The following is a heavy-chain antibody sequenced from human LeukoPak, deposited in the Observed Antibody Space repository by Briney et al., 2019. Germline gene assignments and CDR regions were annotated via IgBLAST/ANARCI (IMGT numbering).Heavy chain of an antibody. J-gene: IGHJ4*02. CDR3: AKGRRGLGYFDY. CDR1: GFTFSNYG. Sequence: PGRSLRLSCAASGFTFSNYGMHWVRQAPGKGLEWLADLSYEGSNEYYAGSVKGRFSISRDNSKNTLYLQMNSLRVDDTAVYYCAKGRRGLGYFDYWGQGTQVTVSS. CDR2: LSYEGSNE. V-gene: IGHV3-30*18.